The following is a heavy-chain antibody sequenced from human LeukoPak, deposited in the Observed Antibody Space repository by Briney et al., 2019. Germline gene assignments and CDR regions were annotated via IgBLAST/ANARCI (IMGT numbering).Heavy chain of an antibody. V-gene: IGHV3-30*02. CDR1: GFTFSSCG. CDR2: IRYDGSNK. CDR3: AKVRGYSYGLYY. D-gene: IGHD5-18*01. Sequence: GGSLRLSCAASGFTFSSCGMHWVRQAPGKGLEWVAFIRYDGSNKYYADSVKGRFTISRDNSKNTLYLQMNSLRAEDTAVYYCAKVRGYSYGLYYWGQGTLVTVSS. J-gene: IGHJ4*02.